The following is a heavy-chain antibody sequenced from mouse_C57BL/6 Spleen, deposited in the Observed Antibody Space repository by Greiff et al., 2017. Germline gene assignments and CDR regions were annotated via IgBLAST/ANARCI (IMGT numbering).Heavy chain of an antibody. CDR2: IRNKANGYTT. Sequence: EVQGVESGGGLVQPGGSLSLSCAASGFTFTDYYMSWVRQPPGKALEWLGFIRNKANGYTTEYSVSVKGRFTISRDTSQSILYLQMNALRAEDSATYYCARYSNYFDYWGQGTTLTVSS. CDR3: ARYSNYFDY. CDR1: GFTFTDYY. V-gene: IGHV7-3*01. J-gene: IGHJ2*01.